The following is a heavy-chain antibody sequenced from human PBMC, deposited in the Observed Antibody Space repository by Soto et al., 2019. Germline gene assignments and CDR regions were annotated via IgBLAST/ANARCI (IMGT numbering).Heavy chain of an antibody. J-gene: IGHJ5*02. CDR2: IWYDGSNK. CDR1: GFTFSSYG. D-gene: IGHD6-13*01. V-gene: IGHV3-33*01. Sequence: GGSLRLSCAASGFTFSSYGMHWVRQAPGKGLEWVAVIWYDGSNKYYADSVKGRFTISRDNSKNTLYLQMNSLRAEDTAVYYCARGGHARKYSSSWQPFDPWGQGTLVTVSS. CDR3: ARGGHARKYSSSWQPFDP.